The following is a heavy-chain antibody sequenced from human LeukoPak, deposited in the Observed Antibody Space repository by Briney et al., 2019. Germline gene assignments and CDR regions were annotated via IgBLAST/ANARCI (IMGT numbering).Heavy chain of an antibody. D-gene: IGHD5-12*01. V-gene: IGHV1-2*02. CDR2: INPNSGGT. Sequence: ASVKVSCKASGYTFTGYYVHWVRQAPGQGLGWMGWINPNSGGTNYAQKFQGRVTMTRDTSISTAYMELSRLRSDDTAVYYCASVGAIVATGLEAFDIWGQGTMVTVSS. J-gene: IGHJ3*02. CDR1: GYTFTGYY. CDR3: ASVGAIVATGLEAFDI.